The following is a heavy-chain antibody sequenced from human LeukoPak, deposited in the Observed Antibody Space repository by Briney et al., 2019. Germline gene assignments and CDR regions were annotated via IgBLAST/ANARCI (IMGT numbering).Heavy chain of an antibody. CDR2: INHSGST. CDR3: ARGLNDSWTGENY. J-gene: IGHJ4*02. Sequence: SEILSLTCAVYDGSFSGYYWSWIRQPPGKGLEWIGEINHSGSTNYNPSLKSRVTISLDTPKSQFSLKVRYVTAADTAVYYCARGLNDSWTGENYWGQGTLVTVSS. D-gene: IGHD3-3*01. CDR1: DGSFSGYY. V-gene: IGHV4-34*01.